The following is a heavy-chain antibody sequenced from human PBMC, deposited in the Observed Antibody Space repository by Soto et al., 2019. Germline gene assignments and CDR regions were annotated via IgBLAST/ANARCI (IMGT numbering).Heavy chain of an antibody. V-gene: IGHV1-2*02. D-gene: IGHD3-10*01. CDR2: INPNSGDT. Sequence: QVQLVQSGAEVKKPGASVQISCKASGYTFTNHYVHWVRQAPGQGLEWVGLINPNSGDTNYAQKFQGRVTLTRDTSINTAYMELRRLRADDTAIFYCFVHDSGVLFDFWGQGTLVTVSS. CDR1: GYTFTNHY. CDR3: FVHDSGVLFDF. J-gene: IGHJ4*02.